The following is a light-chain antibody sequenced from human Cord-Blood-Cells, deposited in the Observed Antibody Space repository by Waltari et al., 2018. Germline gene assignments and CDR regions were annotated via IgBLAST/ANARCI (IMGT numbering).Light chain of an antibody. CDR1: SSDVGGYNS. V-gene: IGLV2-14*01. Sequence: QSALTQPASVSGSPGQSITISCTGTSSDVGGYNSVPWYQQHPGKAPKLMIYDVSNRPSGVSNRFSGSKYGNTASLTISGLQAEDEADYYCSSYTSSSTVVFGGGTKLTVL. CDR2: DVS. J-gene: IGLJ2*01. CDR3: SSYTSSSTVV.